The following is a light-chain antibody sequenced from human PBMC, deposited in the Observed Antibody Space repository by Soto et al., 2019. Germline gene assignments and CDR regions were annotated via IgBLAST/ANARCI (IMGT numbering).Light chain of an antibody. J-gene: IGLJ1*01. Sequence: QSALTQPASVSGSPGQSITISCTGTSSDVGAYIYVSWYQHQPGKAPKLMIYEVSNRPSGVSNRFSGSRSGNTASLTISGLQAEDEADYYCCSFAGTGTQYVFGTGTKVTVL. CDR2: EVS. CDR1: SSDVGAYIY. CDR3: CSFAGTGTQYV. V-gene: IGLV2-14*01.